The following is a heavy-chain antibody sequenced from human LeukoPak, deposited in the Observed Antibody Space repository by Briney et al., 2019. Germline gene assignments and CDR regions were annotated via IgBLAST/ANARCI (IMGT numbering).Heavy chain of an antibody. Sequence: ASQTLSLTCTVSGGSISSGDYYWSWIRQPPGKGLEWIGYIYYSGSTYYNPSLKSRVTISVDTSKNQFSLKLSSVTAADTAVYYCARERSTTPYYYDSSGYYPYYFDYWGLGTLVTVSS. CDR1: GGSISSGDYY. CDR2: IYYSGST. CDR3: ARERSTTPYYYDSSGYYPYYFDY. D-gene: IGHD3-22*01. J-gene: IGHJ4*02. V-gene: IGHV4-30-4*08.